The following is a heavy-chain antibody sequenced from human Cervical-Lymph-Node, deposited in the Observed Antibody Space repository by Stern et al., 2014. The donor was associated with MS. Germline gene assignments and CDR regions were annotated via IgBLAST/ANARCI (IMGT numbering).Heavy chain of an antibody. CDR3: ARDGLWFEAFDI. CDR2: ISSSSSYI. CDR1: GFTFSSYS. J-gene: IGHJ3*02. V-gene: IGHV3-21*01. D-gene: IGHD2-21*01. Sequence: EVQLVQSGGGLVKPGGSLRLSCAASGFTFSSYSMNWVRQAPGKEPEWVCSISSSSSYIYYADSVKGRFTISRDNAKNSLYLQMNSLRAEDTAVYYCARDGLWFEAFDIWGQGTMVTVSS.